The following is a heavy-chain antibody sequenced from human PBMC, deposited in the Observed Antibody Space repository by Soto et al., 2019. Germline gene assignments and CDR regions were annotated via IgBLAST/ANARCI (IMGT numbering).Heavy chain of an antibody. V-gene: IGHV1-69*01. CDR1: GGTFSTYT. J-gene: IGHJ5*02. CDR3: ARSQDSSGYWNSCFDP. Sequence: QAQLVQSGAEVKKPGSSVKVSCKSSGGTFSTYTLAWVRQAPGQGLEWVGGIIPIFGTANYPQKFKGRVTITADESTSTAYMELSSLRSEDTAVYYCARSQDSSGYWNSCFDPWGQGTLVTVSS. D-gene: IGHD3-22*01. CDR2: IIPIFGTA.